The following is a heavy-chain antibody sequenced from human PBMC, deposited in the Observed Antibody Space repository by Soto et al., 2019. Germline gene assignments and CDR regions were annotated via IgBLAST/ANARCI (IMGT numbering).Heavy chain of an antibody. CDR1: GDSITSRNW. CDR2: IYHSGAS. J-gene: IGHJ4*02. CDR3: VRDLGTGTDY. Sequence: QVQLQESGPGLVKPSGTLSLTCAVSGDSITSRNWWSWVRQAPGKGLEWIGEIYHSGASTYNPSLKSRTTMSVDPSINHFSLKLTSVTAADTAVYFCVRDLGTGTDYWGRGTLVTVAS. V-gene: IGHV4-4*02. D-gene: IGHD1-1*01.